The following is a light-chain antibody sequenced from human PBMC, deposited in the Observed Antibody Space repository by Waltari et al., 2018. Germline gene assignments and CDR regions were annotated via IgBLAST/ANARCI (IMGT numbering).Light chain of an antibody. J-gene: IGKJ2*01. CDR2: GAS. CDR3: QQYNNRPYT. V-gene: IGKV3-15*01. CDR1: QTLTSN. Sequence: EKVLTQSPATLSVSPGERATLSCRASQTLTSNLAWYQQKPGQAPRLLIYGASSRATGIPARFSGSGSGTQFTLTISNLQSEDFVVYYCQQYNNRPYTFGQGTKLEIK.